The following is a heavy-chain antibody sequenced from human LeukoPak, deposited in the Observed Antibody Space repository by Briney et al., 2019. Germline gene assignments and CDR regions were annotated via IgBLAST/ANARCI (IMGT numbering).Heavy chain of an antibody. V-gene: IGHV1-18*01. J-gene: IGHJ4*02. D-gene: IGHD3-22*01. Sequence: ASVKVSCKSSGYTFTIYGISWVRQAPGQGLEWMGWISAYNGNTNYAQKLQGRVTLTTDTSTVKDYMQLRSQRSDDPDVDYCARAHDSSGYVPESFDYWGPGTLVTVSS. CDR1: GYTFTIYG. CDR2: ISAYNGNT. CDR3: ARAHDSSGYVPESFDY.